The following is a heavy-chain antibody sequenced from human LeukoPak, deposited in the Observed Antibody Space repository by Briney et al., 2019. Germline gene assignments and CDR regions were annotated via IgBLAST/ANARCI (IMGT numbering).Heavy chain of an antibody. CDR3: ARAMVRGAPPPDFDY. J-gene: IGHJ4*02. V-gene: IGHV3-11*01. Sequence: GGSLRLSCAASGFTFSDYYMSWIRQTPGKGLEWVSYISSSGSTIYYADSVKGRFTISRDNAKNSLYLQMNSLRAEDTAVYYCARAMVRGAPPPDFDYWGQGTLVTVSS. CDR2: ISSSGSTI. CDR1: GFTFSDYY. D-gene: IGHD3-10*01.